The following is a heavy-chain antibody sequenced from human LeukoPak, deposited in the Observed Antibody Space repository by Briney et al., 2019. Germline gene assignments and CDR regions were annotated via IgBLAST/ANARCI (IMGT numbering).Heavy chain of an antibody. D-gene: IGHD3-22*01. CDR1: GGSFSGYY. CDR3: ARRADYYDEPDY. J-gene: IGHJ4*02. CDR2: INHSGST. V-gene: IGHV4-34*01. Sequence: SETLSLTCAVYGGSFSGYYWSWIRQPPGKGLEWIGEINHSGSTNYNPSLKSRVTISVDTSKNQFSLKLSSVTAADTAVYYCARRADYYDEPDYWGQGTLVTVSS.